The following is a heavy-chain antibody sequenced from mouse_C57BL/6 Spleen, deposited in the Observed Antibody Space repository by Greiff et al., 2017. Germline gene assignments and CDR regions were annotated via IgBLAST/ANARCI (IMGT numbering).Heavy chain of an antibody. D-gene: IGHD1-1*01. CDR1: GYTFTSYW. J-gene: IGHJ2*01. CDR3: ASPYYDGSYFAY. Sequence: VQLQQPGAELVKPGASVKLSCKASGYTFTSYWLHWVKQRPGRGLEWIGRIDPNSGGTKYNEKFKSKATLTVDQPSSTAYIQLSSLTSEDSAVYYSASPYYDGSYFAYWGKGTTLTVSS. CDR2: IDPNSGGT. V-gene: IGHV1-72*01.